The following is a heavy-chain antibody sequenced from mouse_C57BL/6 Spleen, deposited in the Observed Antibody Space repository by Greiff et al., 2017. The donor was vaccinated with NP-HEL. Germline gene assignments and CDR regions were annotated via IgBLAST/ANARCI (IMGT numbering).Heavy chain of an antibody. CDR3: TRSSLLGIDY. V-gene: IGHV1-15*01. J-gene: IGHJ2*01. D-gene: IGHD4-1*01. Sequence: VQLMESGAELVRPGASVTLSCKASGYTFTDYEMHWVKQTPVHGLEWIGAIDPETGGTAYNQKFKGKAILTADKSSSTAYMELRSLTSEDSAVYYCTRSSLLGIDYWGQGTTLTVSS. CDR1: GYTFTDYE. CDR2: IDPETGGT.